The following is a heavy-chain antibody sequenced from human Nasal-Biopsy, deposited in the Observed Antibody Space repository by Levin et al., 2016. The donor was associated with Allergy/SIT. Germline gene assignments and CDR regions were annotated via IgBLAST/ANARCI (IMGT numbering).Heavy chain of an antibody. Sequence: GGSLRLSCAASDITFGTFAMHWVRQAPGKGLECVAQISDNGNEKFYADSVRGRFTISRDNSKDTLFLEMNSLRPEDTAMYYCASQYSSIWYRNAFEMWGPGTMVTVSS. J-gene: IGHJ3*02. CDR1: DITFGTFA. D-gene: IGHD6-13*01. CDR2: ISDNGNEK. V-gene: IGHV3-30*04. CDR3: ASQYSSIWYRNAFEM.